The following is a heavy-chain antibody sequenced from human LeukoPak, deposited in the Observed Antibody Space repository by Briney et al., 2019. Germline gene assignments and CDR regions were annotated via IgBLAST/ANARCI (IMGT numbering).Heavy chain of an antibody. Sequence: GGSLRLSCAASGFTFSSYEMNWVRQAPGKGLEWVSYISSSGSTIYYADSVKGRFTISRDNAKNSLYLQMNSLRAEDTAVYYCARAKPKNMVRGLIMRRESRYYFDYWGQGTLVTVSS. CDR2: ISSSGSTI. CDR1: GFTFSSYE. V-gene: IGHV3-48*03. J-gene: IGHJ4*02. D-gene: IGHD3-10*01. CDR3: ARAKPKNMVRGLIMRRESRYYFDY.